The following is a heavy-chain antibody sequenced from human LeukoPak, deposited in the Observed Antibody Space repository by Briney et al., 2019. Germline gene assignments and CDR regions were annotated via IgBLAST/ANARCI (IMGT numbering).Heavy chain of an antibody. CDR1: GFTFSSYA. D-gene: IGHD3-10*01. V-gene: IGHV3-23*01. J-gene: IGHJ4*02. CDR3: AKAAFFYGSGTYYNDY. Sequence: PGGSLRLSCAASGFTFSSYAMNWARQAPGKGLEWVSVVSSSGDSIYYADAVKGRFTISRDNSKNTVNLQMNSLRAEDTAVYFCAKAAFFYGSGTYYNDYWGQGTLVTVSS. CDR2: VSSSGDSI.